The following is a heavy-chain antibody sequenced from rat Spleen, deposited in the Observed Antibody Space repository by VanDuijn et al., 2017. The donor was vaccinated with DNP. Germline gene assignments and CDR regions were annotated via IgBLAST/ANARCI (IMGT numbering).Heavy chain of an antibody. D-gene: IGHD1-9*01. J-gene: IGHJ2*01. CDR2: IIYDGSST. CDR3: ATPAYYAYKGDF. V-gene: IGHV5-29*01. CDR1: GFTFSSYW. Sequence: EVQLEETGGGLVQPGRSLKLSCVASGFTFSSYWMYWIRQAPKKGLEWVATIIYDGSSTFYRDSVKGRFTISRDNAKSTLYLQMDSLRSEDTATYFCATPAYYAYKGDFWGQGVMVAVSS.